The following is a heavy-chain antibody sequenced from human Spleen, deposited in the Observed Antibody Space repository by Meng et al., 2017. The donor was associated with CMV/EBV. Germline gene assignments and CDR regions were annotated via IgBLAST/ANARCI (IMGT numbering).Heavy chain of an antibody. V-gene: IGHV1-18*01. J-gene: IGHJ4*02. CDR1: FTSYA. CDR2: ISAYNGHLKNGNT. Sequence: FTSYAIAWVRQAPGQGLEWMGWISAYNGHLKNGNTNYAQKFQGRITMTTDTSTSTVYMDLRSLKSDDTAVYFCAREECTTTSCQFDYWGQGTLVTVSS. D-gene: IGHD2-2*01. CDR3: AREECTTTSCQFDY.